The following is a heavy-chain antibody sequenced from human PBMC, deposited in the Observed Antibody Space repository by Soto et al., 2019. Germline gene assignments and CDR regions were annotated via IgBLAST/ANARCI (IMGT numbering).Heavy chain of an antibody. V-gene: IGHV3-23*01. CDR2: ISGSADGT. Sequence: EVKLLESGGGLAQPGGSLRLSCVGSGCTFDSYAISWVRRAPGERLQWIAAISGSADGTDYAHSVRGRFTISRDNAKKTVHLQMDSLRVEDTAVYFCAKDTVGGYSFWSGYYSDGLDVWGQGTLVTVS. CDR1: GCTFDSYA. CDR3: AKDTVGGYSFWSGYYSDGLDV. D-gene: IGHD3-3*01. J-gene: IGHJ3*01.